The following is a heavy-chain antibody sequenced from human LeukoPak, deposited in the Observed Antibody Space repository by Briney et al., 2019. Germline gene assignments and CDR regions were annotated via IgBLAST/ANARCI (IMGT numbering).Heavy chain of an antibody. CDR3: AELGITMIGGV. CDR1: GFTFSPFA. J-gene: IGHJ6*04. V-gene: IGHV3-23*03. CDR2: IYSGGST. D-gene: IGHD3-10*02. Sequence: GGSLRLSCVASGFTFSPFAMTWVRQAPGKGLEWVSVIYSGGSTYYADSVKGRFTISRDNAKNSLYLQMNSLRAEDTAVYYCAELGITMIGGVWGKGTTVTISS.